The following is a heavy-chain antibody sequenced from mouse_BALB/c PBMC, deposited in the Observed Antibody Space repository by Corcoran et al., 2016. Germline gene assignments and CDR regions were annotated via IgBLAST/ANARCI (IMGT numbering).Heavy chain of an antibody. Sequence: QVQLQQSGAELAKPGASVKMSCKASGYTFTSYWMHWVKQRPGQGLEWIGYINPSTGYTEYNQKFKDKATLTADKSSSTAYMQLSSLTSEDSAVYYCYYGSSYAMDCWGQGTSVTVSS. V-gene: IGHV1-7*01. J-gene: IGHJ4*01. CDR3: YYGSSYAMDC. CDR2: INPSTGYT. CDR1: GYTFTSYW. D-gene: IGHD1-1*01.